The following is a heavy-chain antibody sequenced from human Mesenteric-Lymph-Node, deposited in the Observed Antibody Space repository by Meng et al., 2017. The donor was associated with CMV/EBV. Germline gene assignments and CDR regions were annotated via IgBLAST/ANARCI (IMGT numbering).Heavy chain of an antibody. CDR1: GFTFDNYA. J-gene: IGHJ5*02. V-gene: IGHV3-9*01. CDR3: AKGSGAATVGGDWFDP. CDR2: ISWNSGST. Sequence: GGSLRLSCAASGFTFDNYAMHWVRQVPGKGLEWVSSISWNSGSTDYAYSVKGRFTISRDNAKNSLYLQMNSLRADDTALYYCAKGSGAATVGGDWFDPWGQGTLVTVSS. D-gene: IGHD2-15*01.